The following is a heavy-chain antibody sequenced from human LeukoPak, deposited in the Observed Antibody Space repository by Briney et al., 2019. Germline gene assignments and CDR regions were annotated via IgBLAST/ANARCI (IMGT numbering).Heavy chain of an antibody. V-gene: IGHV3-11*01. CDR2: ITSGSTI. J-gene: IGHJ4*02. Sequence: GGSLRLSCAASGFTFSDYYMSWIRQAPGKGLEWVSYITSGSTISYADSVKGRFTISRDNAKDTLYLQMNSLRAEDTAVYYCAKDYYYDSSGGFDYWGQGTLVTVSS. CDR1: GFTFSDYY. D-gene: IGHD3-22*01. CDR3: AKDYYYDSSGGFDY.